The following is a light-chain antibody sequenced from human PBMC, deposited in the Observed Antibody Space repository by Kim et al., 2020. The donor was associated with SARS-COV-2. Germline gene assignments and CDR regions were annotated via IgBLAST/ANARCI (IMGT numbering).Light chain of an antibody. V-gene: IGKV3-20*01. CDR2: GAS. Sequence: EIVLTQSPGTLSLSPGERATLSCRASQSVSSSDLAWYQQKPGQAPRLLIYGASSRATGVPDRFSGSGSGTDFTLTITRLEPEDVAVYYCQQYGNSPHTFGQGTKVDIK. CDR3: QQYGNSPHT. CDR1: QSVSSSD. J-gene: IGKJ1*01.